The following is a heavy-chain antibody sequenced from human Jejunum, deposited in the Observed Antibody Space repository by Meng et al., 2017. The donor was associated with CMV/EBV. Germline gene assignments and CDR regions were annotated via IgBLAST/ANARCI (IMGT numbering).Heavy chain of an antibody. Sequence: GYSLIDSYVPWVRQAPGQGLEWMGWVNPNTGVTTYAKRFRGRVSMTRDTSINTVYLELSRLTPDDTAMYYCTRDQMVLGTIYHWFDPWGQRTLVTVSS. CDR1: GYSLIDSY. V-gene: IGHV1-2*02. J-gene: IGHJ5*02. CDR3: TRDQMVLGTIYHWFDP. CDR2: VNPNTGVT. D-gene: IGHD1-1*01.